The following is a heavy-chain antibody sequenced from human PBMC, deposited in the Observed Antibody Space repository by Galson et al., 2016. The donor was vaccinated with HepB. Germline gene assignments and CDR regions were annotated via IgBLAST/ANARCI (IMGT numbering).Heavy chain of an antibody. CDR1: SGSISSSRYY. D-gene: IGHD2-21*01. V-gene: IGHV4-39*01. CDR3: ASHCGGDCYNNLADAFDI. CDR2: VYYSGTA. Sequence: SETLSLTCAVSSGSISSSRYYWGWLRQPPGKGLAWIGSVYYSGTAYYDPSLKSRVSISVDTSKNQFSLRLSSVTAGDTAVYFCASHCGGDCYNNLADAFDIWGRGTMVTVSS. J-gene: IGHJ3*02.